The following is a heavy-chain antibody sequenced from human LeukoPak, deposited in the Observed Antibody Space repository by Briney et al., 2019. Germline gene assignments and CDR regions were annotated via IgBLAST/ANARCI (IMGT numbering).Heavy chain of an antibody. CDR3: ARRMLAASCFRP. V-gene: IGHV4-34*01. Sequence: SETLSLTCAVYGGSFSGYYWSWIRQPPGKGLEWIGEINHSGSTNYNPSLKSRVTISVDTSKNQFSLKLSSVTAADTAVYYCARRMLAASCFRPWGQGTLVTVSS. CDR2: INHSGST. CDR1: GGSFSGYY. J-gene: IGHJ5*02. D-gene: IGHD2-2*01.